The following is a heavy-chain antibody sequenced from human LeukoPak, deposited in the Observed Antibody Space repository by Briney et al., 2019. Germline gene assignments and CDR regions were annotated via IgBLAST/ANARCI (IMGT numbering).Heavy chain of an antibody. V-gene: IGHV4-4*02. CDR3: ARGPQWLVRRRAFDI. D-gene: IGHD6-19*01. CDR2: IYHSGST. J-gene: IGHJ3*02. Sequence: PSETLSLTCAVSGGSISSGNWWSWVRQPPGKGLEWIGEIYHSGSTNYNPSLKSRVTISVDKSKNQFSLKLSSVTAADTAVYYCARGPQWLVRRRAFDIWGQGTMVTVSS. CDR1: GGSISSGNW.